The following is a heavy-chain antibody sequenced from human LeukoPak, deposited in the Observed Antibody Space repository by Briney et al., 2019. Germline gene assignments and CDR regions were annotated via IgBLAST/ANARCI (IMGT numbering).Heavy chain of an antibody. CDR1: GFTFSSYP. CDR3: ARAASMWGFFDY. Sequence: PGGSLRLSCAVSGFTFSSYPMTWVRQAPGQGLEWVSTITGSGGSTYYADSVKSRLTISRDNSKNTLYLHLNTLRVEDTAVYYCARAASMWGFFDYWGQGTLVTVSS. CDR2: ITGSGGST. V-gene: IGHV3-23*01. D-gene: IGHD2/OR15-2a*01. J-gene: IGHJ4*02.